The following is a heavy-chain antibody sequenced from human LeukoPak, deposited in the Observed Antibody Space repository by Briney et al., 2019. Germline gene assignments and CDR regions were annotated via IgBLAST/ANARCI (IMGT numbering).Heavy chain of an antibody. V-gene: IGHV4-61*01. D-gene: IGHD5-18*01. J-gene: IGHJ4*02. Sequence: SETLSLTCTVSGGSFSSGSYYWSWIRQPPGTGLEWIGYIYYSGSTNYNPSLKSRVTISVDTSKNQFSLKPSSVTAADTAVYYCARGSRGYSYGWGQGTLVTVSS. CDR2: IYYSGST. CDR3: ARGSRGYSYG. CDR1: GGSFSSGSYY.